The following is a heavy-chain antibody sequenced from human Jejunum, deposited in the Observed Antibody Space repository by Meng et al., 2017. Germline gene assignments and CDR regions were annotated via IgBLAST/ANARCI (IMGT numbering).Heavy chain of an antibody. CDR2: ISGRSSAI. CDR3: LRGRDY. D-gene: IGHD3-10*01. Sequence: VQLVESGGGVVKPGGSLRLSCAASGFSFSDFYMTWIRQAPGKGLEWVAYISGRSSAIYYADSVRGRFTISRDNSHNTVDLQMNSVRVDDTAVYFCLRGRDYWGQGTLVTVSS. CDR1: GFSFSDFY. V-gene: IGHV3-11*04. J-gene: IGHJ4*02.